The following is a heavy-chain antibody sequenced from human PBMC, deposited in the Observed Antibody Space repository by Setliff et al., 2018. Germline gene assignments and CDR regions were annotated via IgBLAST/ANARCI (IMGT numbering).Heavy chain of an antibody. CDR2: ITSSSSYI. D-gene: IGHD6-13*01. CDR3: ARVAGYSSSWSLGDAFDI. Sequence: PGGSLRLSCAASGFTFSSYAMHWVRQAPGKGLEWVSFITSSSSYIYYADSVKGRFTISRDNAKNSLYLQMNSLRADDTAVYYCARVAGYSSSWSLGDAFDIWGQGTMVTVSS. CDR1: GFTFSSYA. J-gene: IGHJ3*02. V-gene: IGHV3-21*01.